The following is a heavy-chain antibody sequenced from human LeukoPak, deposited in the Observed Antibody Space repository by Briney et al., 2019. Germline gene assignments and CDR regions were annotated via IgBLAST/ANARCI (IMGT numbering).Heavy chain of an antibody. J-gene: IGHJ5*02. D-gene: IGHD3-9*01. V-gene: IGHV3-15*01. Sequence: GGSLRLSCAASGFTFSNAWMKSKTDGGTTDYAAPVKGRFTISRDDSKNTLYLQMNSLKTEDTAVYYCTTWKYYDILTGLNWFDPLGQGTLVTVSS. CDR3: TTWKYYDILTGLNWFDP. CDR1: GFTFSNAW. CDR2: SKTDGGTT.